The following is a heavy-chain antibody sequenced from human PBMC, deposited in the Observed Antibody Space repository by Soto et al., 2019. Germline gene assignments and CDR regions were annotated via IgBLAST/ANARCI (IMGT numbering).Heavy chain of an antibody. D-gene: IGHD6-19*01. CDR1: GFNFEEYG. CDR2: SNWDGDDT. CDR3: ARGDIAVAVSSDY. Sequence: EVHLVESGGRMVRPGASLRLSCAASGFNFEEYGMTWVRQAPGKGLEWVAGSNWDGDDTGYADSVQGRFTISRDNAKNFLYLQMNSLRVEDTALYYCARGDIAVAVSSDYWGQGTLVTVSS. V-gene: IGHV3-20*04. J-gene: IGHJ4*02.